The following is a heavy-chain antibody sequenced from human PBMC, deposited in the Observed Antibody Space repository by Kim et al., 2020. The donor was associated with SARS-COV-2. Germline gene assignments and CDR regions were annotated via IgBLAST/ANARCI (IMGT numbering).Heavy chain of an antibody. CDR2: IDCSDGTT. Sequence: GGSLRLSCTTSGFTFTGYAMSWVRQAPGKGLEWVSSIDCSDGTTYYVDSVKGRFTISRDNSKNTLYLQMSNLRADDTAVYYCMKGGWGWIWDHWGQGTLV. J-gene: IGHJ4*02. V-gene: IGHV3-23*01. CDR3: MKGGWGWIWDH. D-gene: IGHD2-2*03. CDR1: GFTFTGYA.